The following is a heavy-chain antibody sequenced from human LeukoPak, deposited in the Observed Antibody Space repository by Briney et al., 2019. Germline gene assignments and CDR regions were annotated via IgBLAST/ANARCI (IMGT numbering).Heavy chain of an antibody. CDR3: VKESVGYCSGGSRY. V-gene: IGHV3-64D*06. J-gene: IGHJ4*02. D-gene: IGHD2-15*01. Sequence: GGSLRLSCLASGFTFSSYAMHWVRQAPGKGLEYVSAISSNGGSTYYADSVKGRFTISRDNSKNTLYLQMSSLRAEDTAVYYCVKESVGYCSGGSRYWGQGTLVTVSS. CDR2: ISSNGGST. CDR1: GFTFSSYA.